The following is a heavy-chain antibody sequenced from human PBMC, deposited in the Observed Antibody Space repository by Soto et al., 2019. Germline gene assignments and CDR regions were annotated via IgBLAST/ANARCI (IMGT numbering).Heavy chain of an antibody. D-gene: IGHD6-19*01. Sequence: EVQLVESGGGLVQPWRSLRLSCTASGFTFGDYAMSWVRQAPGKGLEWVGFIRSKAYGGTTEYAASVKGRFTISRDDAKSIAYLQMNSLKTEDTAVYYCTSEEAVAGKGIDYWGQGTLVTVSS. CDR2: IRSKAYGGTT. J-gene: IGHJ4*02. CDR1: GFTFGDYA. CDR3: TSEEAVAGKGIDY. V-gene: IGHV3-49*04.